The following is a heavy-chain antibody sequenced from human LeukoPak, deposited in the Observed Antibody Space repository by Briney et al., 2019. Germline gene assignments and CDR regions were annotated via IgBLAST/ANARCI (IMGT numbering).Heavy chain of an antibody. CDR2: IIPISGTA. D-gene: IGHD6-19*01. CDR3: ARDGWREEDI. V-gene: IGHV1-69*13. CDR1: GGTFSSYA. J-gene: IGHJ3*02. Sequence: GASVKVSCKASGGTFSSYAISWVRQAPGQGLEWMGGIIPISGTANYAQKFQGRVTITADESTSTAYMELSSLRSEDTAVYCCARDGWREEDIWGQGTMVTVSS.